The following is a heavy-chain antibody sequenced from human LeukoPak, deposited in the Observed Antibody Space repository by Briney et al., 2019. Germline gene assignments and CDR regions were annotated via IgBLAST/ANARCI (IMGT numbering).Heavy chain of an antibody. D-gene: IGHD1-1*01. CDR1: GFTFSSYG. CDR2: IWYDGSNK. J-gene: IGHJ4*02. CDR3: ARKCKNDYFDY. Sequence: PGGSLRLSCAASGFTFSSYGMHRVRQAPGKGLEWVAVIWYDGSNKYYADSVKGRFTISRDNSKNTLYLQMNSLRAEDTAVYYCARKCKNDYFDYWGQGTLVTVSS. V-gene: IGHV3-33*01.